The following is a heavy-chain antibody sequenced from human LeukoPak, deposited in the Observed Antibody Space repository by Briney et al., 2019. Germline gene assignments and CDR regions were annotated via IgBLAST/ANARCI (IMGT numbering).Heavy chain of an antibody. D-gene: IGHD3-10*02. CDR2: IYYSGST. CDR1: GGSISSSSYY. J-gene: IGHJ4*02. Sequence: SEXLSLTCTVSGGSISSSSYYWGWIRQPPGKGLEWIGSIYYSGSTNNNPSLKSRVTISVDTSKNQFSLKLSSVTAADTAVYYCARRRTMFGYFAGEFDYWGQGTLVTVSS. CDR3: ARRRTMFGYFAGEFDY. V-gene: IGHV4-39*01.